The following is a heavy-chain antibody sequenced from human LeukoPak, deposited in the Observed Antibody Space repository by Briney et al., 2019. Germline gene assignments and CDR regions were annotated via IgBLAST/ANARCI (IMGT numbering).Heavy chain of an antibody. CDR1: GFTFSSYV. V-gene: IGHV3-33*01. D-gene: IGHD6-13*01. Sequence: GRSLRLSCAAPGFTFSSYVMHWVRQAPGKGLEWVAVIWYDGTNKYYADSVKGRFTISRDNSKNTLYLQMNSLRAEDTAVYYCARGSEIAAPRPFDYWGQGTLVTASS. J-gene: IGHJ4*02. CDR2: IWYDGTNK. CDR3: ARGSEIAAPRPFDY.